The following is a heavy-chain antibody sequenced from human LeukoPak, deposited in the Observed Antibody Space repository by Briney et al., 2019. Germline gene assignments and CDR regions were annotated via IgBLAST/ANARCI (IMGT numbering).Heavy chain of an antibody. J-gene: IGHJ6*03. V-gene: IGHV4-4*07. CDR1: GGSISSYY. CDR2: IYTSGST. Sequence: PSETLSLTCTVSGGSISSYYWSWIRQPAGKGLEWIGRIYTSGSTNYNPSLKSRVTMSVDTSKNQFSLKLSSVTAADTAVYYCARDLGSIGSYYYYMDVWGKGTTVTVS. CDR3: ARDLGSIGSYYYYMDV. D-gene: IGHD2-15*01.